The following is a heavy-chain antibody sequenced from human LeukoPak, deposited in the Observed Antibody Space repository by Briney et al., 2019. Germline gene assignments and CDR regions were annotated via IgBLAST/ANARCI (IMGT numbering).Heavy chain of an antibody. D-gene: IGHD6-13*01. V-gene: IGHV3-30*01. CDR1: GFTFSSYA. CDR3: AREEPESSSWYGLLVY. CDR2: ISYDGSNK. J-gene: IGHJ4*02. Sequence: PGGSLRLSCAASGFTFSSYAMHWVRQAPGKGLEWVAVISYDGSNKYYADSMKGRFTISRDNSKNTLYLQMNSLRAEDTAVYYCAREEPESSSWYGLLVYWGQGTLVTVSS.